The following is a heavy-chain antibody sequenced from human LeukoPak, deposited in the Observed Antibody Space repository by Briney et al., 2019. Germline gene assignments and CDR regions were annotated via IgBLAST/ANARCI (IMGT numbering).Heavy chain of an antibody. V-gene: IGHV4-31*02. J-gene: IGHJ4*02. CDR3: ARDYYRGNPGYYFDN. CDR2: ISYSGGT. CDR1: GGSISSGGYY. D-gene: IGHD4-23*01. Sequence: PSQTLPLTCIVSGGSISSGGYYWSWIRQHPGKGLEWIGCISYSGGTYYNPSLKSRVTISVDTSKNQFSLKLSSVTAADTAVYYCARDYYRGNPGYYFDNWGQGTLVTVSS.